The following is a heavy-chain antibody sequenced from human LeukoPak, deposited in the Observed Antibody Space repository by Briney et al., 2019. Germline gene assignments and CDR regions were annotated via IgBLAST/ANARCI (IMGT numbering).Heavy chain of an antibody. CDR1: GFTFSSYA. D-gene: IGHD3-10*01. CDR3: ARDRTLGEFFDY. J-gene: IGHJ4*02. V-gene: IGHV3-23*01. Sequence: GGSLRLSCAASGFTFSSYAMSWVRQAPGKGLEWVSAISGSGGSTYYADSVKGRFTISRDNSKNTLYLQMNSLRAEDTAVYYCARDRTLGEFFDYWGQGTLVTVSS. CDR2: ISGSGGST.